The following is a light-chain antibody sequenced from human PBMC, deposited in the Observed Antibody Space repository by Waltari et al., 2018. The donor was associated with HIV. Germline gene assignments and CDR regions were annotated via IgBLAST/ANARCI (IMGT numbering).Light chain of an antibody. J-gene: IGLJ2*01. CDR3: ETWDKNSRV. V-gene: IGLV4-60*03. Sequence: QPAVTQSSSAPASLGSSVQLTCTLTSRPSHNIIPSHQQQPGKAPRFLMKREGSGTYNKGSGVPDRFSGSSSVAARYLTISKLQSEDEADYYCETWDKNSRVFGGGTKLTVL. CDR2: REGSGTY. CDR1: SRPSHNI.